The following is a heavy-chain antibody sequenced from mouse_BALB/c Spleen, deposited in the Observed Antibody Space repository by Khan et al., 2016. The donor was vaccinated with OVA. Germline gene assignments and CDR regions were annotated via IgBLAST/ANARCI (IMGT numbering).Heavy chain of an antibody. CDR1: GFSLTSYG. V-gene: IGHV2-3*01. D-gene: IGHD1-1*01. J-gene: IGHJ4*01. CDR3: AKFTPDYYPMDY. Sequence: QVQLKESGPGLVAPSQSLSITCTVSGFSLTSYGVNWVRQPPGEGLEWLGGIWGDGSTNYHSTLKSRMIISKDSSKRKVFFTRNSLQTDDTATYYCAKFTPDYYPMDYWGQGTSVTVPT. CDR2: IWGDGST.